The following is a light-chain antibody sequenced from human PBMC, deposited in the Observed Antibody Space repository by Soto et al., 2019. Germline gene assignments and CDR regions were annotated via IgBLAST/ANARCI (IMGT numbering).Light chain of an antibody. V-gene: IGLV7-46*01. CDR1: TGAVTSSHY. CDR2: DTD. Sequence: QAVVTQEPSLTVSPGGTVTLTCGSSTGAVTSSHYPYWLQQKPGQAPRTLIYDTDNKHSWTPARFSGSLLGDEAALTLSGAQPEDEADYYCLLSYHGARYVLFGGGTKVTVL. CDR3: LLSYHGARYVL. J-gene: IGLJ2*01.